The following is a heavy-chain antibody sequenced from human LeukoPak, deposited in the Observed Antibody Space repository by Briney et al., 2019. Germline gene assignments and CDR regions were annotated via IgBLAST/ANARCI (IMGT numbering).Heavy chain of an antibody. V-gene: IGHV1-3*01. Sequence: ASVKVSCKASGYTFTSYATHWVRQAPGQRLEWMGWINAGNGNTKYSQKFQGRVTITRDTSASTAYMELSSLRSEDTAVYYCARVPGPNDSSGYSYDYWGQGTLVTVSS. D-gene: IGHD3-22*01. J-gene: IGHJ4*02. CDR1: GYTFTSYA. CDR3: ARVPGPNDSSGYSYDY. CDR2: INAGNGNT.